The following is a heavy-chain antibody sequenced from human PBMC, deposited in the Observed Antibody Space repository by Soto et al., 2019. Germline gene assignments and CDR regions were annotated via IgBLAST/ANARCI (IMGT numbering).Heavy chain of an antibody. CDR1: GGSISISSYS. CDR3: ARHHDS. CDR2: IYHSGST. Sequence: SETLSLTCSVSGGSISISSYSWGWIRHPPGKGLEWIGSIYHSGSTFYNPSLKSRVTISVDTSKSQFSLKLSSVTAADTAGYYCARHHDSWGQGTLVTVSS. V-gene: IGHV4-39*01. J-gene: IGHJ4*02.